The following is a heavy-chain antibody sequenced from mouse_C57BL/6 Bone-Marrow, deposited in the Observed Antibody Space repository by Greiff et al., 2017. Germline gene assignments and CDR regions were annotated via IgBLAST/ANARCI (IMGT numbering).Heavy chain of an antibody. Sequence: QVQLQQPGAELVKPGASVKMSCKASGYTFTSYWITWVKQRPGQGLEWIGDIYPGSGSTNYNEKFKSKDTLTVDTSSSTAYRPLSSLTSEDSAVYYCARRAYDGGYWGQGTSVTVSS. CDR2: IYPGSGST. D-gene: IGHD2-12*01. CDR3: ARRAYDGGY. CDR1: GYTFTSYW. J-gene: IGHJ4*01. V-gene: IGHV1-55*01.